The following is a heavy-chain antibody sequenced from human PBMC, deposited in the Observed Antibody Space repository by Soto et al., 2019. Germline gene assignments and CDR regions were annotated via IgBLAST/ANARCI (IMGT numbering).Heavy chain of an antibody. CDR2: MNPNSGNT. J-gene: IGHJ5*02. CDR3: ARLGSDSSVWYNWFDP. V-gene: IGHV1-8*01. Sequence: ASVKVSCKASGYNFTSYDINWVRQAMGQGLEWMGWMNPNSGNTGYAQKFQGRVTKTRNNSISTAYIELSSLRSEDTAVYYCARLGSDSSVWYNWFDPWGQGTLVTVSS. CDR1: GYNFTSYD. D-gene: IGHD6-19*01.